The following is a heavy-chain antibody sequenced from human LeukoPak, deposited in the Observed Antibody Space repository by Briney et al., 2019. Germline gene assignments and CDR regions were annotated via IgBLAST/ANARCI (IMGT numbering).Heavy chain of an antibody. CDR3: AKVFMVRGVIGPLDY. Sequence: AGGSLRLSCAASGFTFSSYSMNWVRQAPGKGLEWVSAISGSGGSTYYADSVKGRFTISRDNSKNTLYLQMNSLRAEDTAVYYCAKVFMVRGVIGPLDYWGQGTLVTVSS. CDR1: GFTFSSYS. D-gene: IGHD3-10*01. V-gene: IGHV3-23*01. J-gene: IGHJ4*02. CDR2: ISGSGGST.